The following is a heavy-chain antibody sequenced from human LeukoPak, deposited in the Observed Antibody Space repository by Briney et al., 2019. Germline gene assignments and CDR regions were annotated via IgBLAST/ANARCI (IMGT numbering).Heavy chain of an antibody. D-gene: IGHD3-16*02. V-gene: IGHV4-4*02. CDR3: ARKDDYVWGSYRYWWFDP. Sequence: GTLSLTCAVSGGSISSSNWWSWVRQPPGKGLEWIGEIHHSGSTNYNPPLKSRVTISVDKSKNQFSLKMSSVTAADTAVYYCARKDDYVWGSYRYWWFDPWGQGTLVTVSS. CDR2: IHHSGST. J-gene: IGHJ5*02. CDR1: GGSISSSNW.